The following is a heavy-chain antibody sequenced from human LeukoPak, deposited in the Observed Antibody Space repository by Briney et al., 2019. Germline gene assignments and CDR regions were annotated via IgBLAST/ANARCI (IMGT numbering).Heavy chain of an antibody. CDR3: ARDGGYSYGSFDP. V-gene: IGHV3-7*01. CDR1: GFTFSSYW. J-gene: IGHJ5*02. D-gene: IGHD5-18*01. CDR2: IKQDGSEK. Sequence: GGSLRLSCAASGFTFSSYWVSWVRQAPGKGLEWVANIKQDGSEKYYVDSVKGRFTISRDNAKNSLYLQMNSLRAEDTAVYYCARDGGYSYGSFDPWGQGTLVTVSS.